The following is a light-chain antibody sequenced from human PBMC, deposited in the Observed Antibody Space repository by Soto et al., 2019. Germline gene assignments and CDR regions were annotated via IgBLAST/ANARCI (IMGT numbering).Light chain of an antibody. Sequence: DFQTTQSPSTLSPSVRERVTISCRASQTVGSWLAWYQQTSGTAPKFQINDTSTLECWVPSTFSGSGSGTEFTLTIRRLQPDDFATYYVQQYSNYPLTFGGGTKVEIK. CDR2: DTS. V-gene: IGKV1-5*01. CDR1: QTVGSW. J-gene: IGKJ4*01. CDR3: QQYSNYPLT.